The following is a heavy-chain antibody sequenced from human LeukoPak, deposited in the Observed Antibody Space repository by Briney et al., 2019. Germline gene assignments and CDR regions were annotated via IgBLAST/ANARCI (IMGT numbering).Heavy chain of an antibody. CDR2: VHYSGST. J-gene: IGHJ1*01. CDR1: GGAISSYD. V-gene: IGHV4-59*01. D-gene: IGHD3-22*01. Sequence: PSETLSLTCSVSGGAISSYDWSWIRQPPGKGLEWIGNVHYSGSTNYNPSLKSRVTISVDTSKNLFSLKLSSVTAADTAVYYCASGRRSGSIGFQHWGQGTLVTVSS. CDR3: ASGRRSGSIGFQH.